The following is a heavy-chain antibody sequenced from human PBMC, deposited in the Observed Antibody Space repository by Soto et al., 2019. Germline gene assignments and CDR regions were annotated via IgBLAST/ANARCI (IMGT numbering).Heavy chain of an antibody. CDR2: INSDGSST. CDR1: GFTFSSYW. J-gene: IGHJ5*02. D-gene: IGHD6-13*01. CDR3: ARPQYSSSWYLWFDP. Sequence: EVQLVESGGGLVQPGGSLRLSCAASGFTFSSYWMHWVRQAPGKGLVWVSRINSDGSSTSYADSVKGRFTISRDNAKNTLYLQMNSLRAEDTAVYYCARPQYSSSWYLWFDPWGQGTLVTVSS. V-gene: IGHV3-74*01.